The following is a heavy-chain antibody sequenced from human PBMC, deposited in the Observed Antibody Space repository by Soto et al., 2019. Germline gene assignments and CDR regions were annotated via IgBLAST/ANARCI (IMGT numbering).Heavy chain of an antibody. Sequence: QVQLVQSGAEVKKPGSSVKVSCKASGGTFSSYTISWVRQAPGQGLELMGRVTPILGIPNYAQKFQGSVTITADKSTSTTYMELSSLRSEDTAVYYCAGDPPSATVTKEGWYSDLWGRGTLVTVSS. D-gene: IGHD4-17*01. J-gene: IGHJ2*01. V-gene: IGHV1-69*08. CDR1: GGTFSSYT. CDR2: VTPILGIP. CDR3: AGDPPSATVTKEGWYSDL.